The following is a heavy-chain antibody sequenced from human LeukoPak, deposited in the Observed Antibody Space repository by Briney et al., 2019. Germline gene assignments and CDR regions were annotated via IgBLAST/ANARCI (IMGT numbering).Heavy chain of an antibody. Sequence: SETLSLTCTVSGGSISSSSYYWGWIRQPPGKGLEWIGSIYYSGSTYYNPSLKSRVTISVDTSKNQFSLKLSSVTAADTAVYYCASPYCSGGSCYSGMGDYWGQGTLFTVSS. J-gene: IGHJ4*02. CDR2: IYYSGST. CDR3: ASPYCSGGSCYSGMGDY. D-gene: IGHD2-15*01. CDR1: GGSISSSSYY. V-gene: IGHV4-39*01.